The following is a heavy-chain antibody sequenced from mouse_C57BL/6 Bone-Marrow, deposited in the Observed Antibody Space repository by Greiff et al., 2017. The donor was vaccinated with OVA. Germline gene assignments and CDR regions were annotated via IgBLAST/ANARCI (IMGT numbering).Heavy chain of an antibody. D-gene: IGHD2-2*01. CDR2: INPSTGGT. CDR1: GYSFTGYY. J-gene: IGHJ2*01. CDR3: ARWADGYDGGLDY. Sequence: EVQLQQSGPELVKPGASVKISCKASGYSFTGYYMNWVKQSPEKSLEWIGEINPSTGGTTYNQKFKAKATLTVDKSSSTAYMQLKSLTSEDSAVYYCARWADGYDGGLDYWGQGTTLTVSS. V-gene: IGHV1-42*01.